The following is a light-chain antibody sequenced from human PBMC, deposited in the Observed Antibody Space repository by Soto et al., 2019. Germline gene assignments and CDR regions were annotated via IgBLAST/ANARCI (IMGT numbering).Light chain of an antibody. CDR2: WAS. J-gene: IGKJ2*01. CDR3: QQYYSPPYT. CDR1: QTILYSPNYKNQ. Sequence: DIVMTQSPDSLAVSLGERATINCRSSQTILYSPNYKNQLAWYQQKPGQPPKLLFYWASTRESGVPDRFSGSESGTDFTLTISSLQAEDVAVYYCQQYYSPPYTFGQGTKLEI. V-gene: IGKV4-1*01.